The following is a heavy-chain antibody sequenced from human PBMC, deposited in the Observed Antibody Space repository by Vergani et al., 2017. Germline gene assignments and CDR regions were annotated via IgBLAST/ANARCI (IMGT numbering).Heavy chain of an antibody. CDR2: ISARYPST. D-gene: IGHD6-19*01. Sequence: EVQLLQSGGGVIQPGGSVRLSCAASGFTFSACPMTWVRQAPGKGLEWVSAISARYPSTYYADSVKGRFTISRDNSKNMLYLQMNSLRAEDTAVYYCAKDSSGWYSPVYWGQGTLVTVSS. J-gene: IGHJ4*02. V-gene: IGHV3-23*01. CDR1: GFTFSACP. CDR3: AKDSSGWYSPVY.